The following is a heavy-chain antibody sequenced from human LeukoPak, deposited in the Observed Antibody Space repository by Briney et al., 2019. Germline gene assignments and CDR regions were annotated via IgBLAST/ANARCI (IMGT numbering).Heavy chain of an antibody. V-gene: IGHV4-59*01. Sequence: SETLSLTCTVSGGSISNYYWSWIRQPPGKGLEWIGYIYYSGSTNYNPSLKSRVTISVDTSKNQFSLKLSSVTAADTAVYYCARGPYSPDVWGKGTTVTVSS. CDR1: GGSISNYY. CDR3: ARGPYSPDV. D-gene: IGHD2-21*01. CDR2: IYYSGST. J-gene: IGHJ6*04.